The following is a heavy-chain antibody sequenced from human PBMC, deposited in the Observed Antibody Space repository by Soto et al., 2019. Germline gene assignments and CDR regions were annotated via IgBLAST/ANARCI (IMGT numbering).Heavy chain of an antibody. CDR1: GGTFSSYA. CDR2: LIPIFGTA. J-gene: IGHJ4*02. D-gene: IGHD3-22*01. Sequence: QVQLVQSGAEVKKPGSSVKVSCKASGGTFSSYAISWVQQAPGQGLEWMGGLIPIFGTANYAQKFQGRVTINADESTSRAYMELSSLRSEDTAVYYCSGLGYYDRSGYFDYWGQGTLVAVS. V-gene: IGHV1-69*01. CDR3: SGLGYYDRSGYFDY.